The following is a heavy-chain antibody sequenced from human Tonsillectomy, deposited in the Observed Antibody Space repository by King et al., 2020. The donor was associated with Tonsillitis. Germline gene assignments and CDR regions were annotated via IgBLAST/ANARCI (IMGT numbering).Heavy chain of an antibody. CDR2: IYYSGST. Sequence: LQLQESGPGLVKPSETLSLTCTVSGGSISSRNYYWGWIRQPPRRGLEWIGYIYYSGSTYNNPSLKSQFNIFVDTSKNQFSLKLSSVTAADTAVYYCARQYYYGSGNYKYYFDYWGQGTLVTVSS. J-gene: IGHJ4*02. CDR1: GGSISSRNYY. V-gene: IGHV4-39*01. CDR3: ARQYYYGSGNYKYYFDY. D-gene: IGHD3-10*01.